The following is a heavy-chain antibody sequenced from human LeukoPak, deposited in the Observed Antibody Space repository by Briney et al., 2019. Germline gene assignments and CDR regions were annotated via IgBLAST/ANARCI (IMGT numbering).Heavy chain of an antibody. CDR2: ISGYDGRT. D-gene: IGHD2-15*01. CDR3: ARDYYCSGGSCSDCFDP. J-gene: IGHJ5*02. Sequence: ASVKVSCKASGYTFTSYGISWVRQAPGQGLEWMGWISGYDGRTNYAQNFQGRVIMTTDTSTSTAYMELRSLRSDDTAVYYRARDYYCSGGSCSDCFDPWGQGTLVTVSS. V-gene: IGHV1-18*01. CDR1: GYTFTSYG.